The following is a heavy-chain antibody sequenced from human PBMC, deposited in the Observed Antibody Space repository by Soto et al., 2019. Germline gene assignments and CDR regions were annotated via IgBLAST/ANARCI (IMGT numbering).Heavy chain of an antibody. J-gene: IGHJ6*02. D-gene: IGHD3-3*01. CDR2: IVVGSGNT. CDR1: GFTFTSSA. Sequence: SVKVSCKASGFTFTSSAVQWVRQARGQRLEWIGWIVVGSGNTNYAQKFQERVTITRDMSTSTAYMELSSLRSEDTAVYYCAADQRNSSSYYDFWSGNYYYGMDVWGQGTTVTVSS. CDR3: AADQRNSSSYYDFWSGNYYYGMDV. V-gene: IGHV1-58*01.